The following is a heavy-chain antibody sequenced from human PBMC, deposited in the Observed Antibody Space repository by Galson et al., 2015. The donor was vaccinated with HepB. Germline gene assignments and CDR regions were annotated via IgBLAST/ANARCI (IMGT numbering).Heavy chain of an antibody. J-gene: IGHJ4*02. CDR1: GGTFSSYA. V-gene: IGHV1-69*13. D-gene: IGHD5-12*01. CDR3: ATMREYGGYVSVLDY. CDR2: IIPIFGTA. Sequence: SVKVSCKASGGTFSSYAISWVRQAPGQGLEWVGGIIPIFGTANYAQKFQGRVTITADESTSTAYMELSSLRSEDTAVYYCATMREYGGYVSVLDYWGQGTLVTVSS.